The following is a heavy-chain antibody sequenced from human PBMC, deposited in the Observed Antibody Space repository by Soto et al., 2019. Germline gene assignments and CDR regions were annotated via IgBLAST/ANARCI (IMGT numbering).Heavy chain of an antibody. J-gene: IGHJ6*02. D-gene: IGHD2-21*02. Sequence: SETLSLTCAVYGGSFSGYYWTWIRQPPGKGLEWIGEINHSGTIDFNPSLKSRLTISLDTSKKHFSLKLSSVTDADTAAYYCARADRTLVTSYSLDVWGQGTTVTVSS. V-gene: IGHV4-34*01. CDR2: INHSGTI. CDR1: GGSFSGYY. CDR3: ARADRTLVTSYSLDV.